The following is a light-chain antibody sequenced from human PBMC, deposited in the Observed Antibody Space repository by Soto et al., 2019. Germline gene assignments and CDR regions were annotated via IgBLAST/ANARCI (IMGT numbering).Light chain of an antibody. CDR1: QSVSSN. Sequence: EIVMTQSPATLSVSQGERATLSCRASQSVSSNLAWYQQRPGQAPRLLIYGASTRATSIPARFSGSGSGTEFTLSISSLQSEDFAVYYCQQYNNLPLTFGGGTKVEIK. J-gene: IGKJ4*01. CDR2: GAS. V-gene: IGKV3-15*01. CDR3: QQYNNLPLT.